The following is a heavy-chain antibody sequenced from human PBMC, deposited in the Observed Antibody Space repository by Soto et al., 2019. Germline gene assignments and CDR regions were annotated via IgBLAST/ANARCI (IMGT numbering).Heavy chain of an antibody. D-gene: IGHD2-15*01. CDR3: ARDSGLCSGGSCYSDYYYGMDV. Sequence: GGSLRLSCAASGFTFSSYAMSWVRQAPGKGLEWVSAISGSGGSTYYADSVKGRFTIPRDNSKNTLYLQMNSLRAEDTAVYYCARDSGLCSGGSCYSDYYYGMDVWGQGTTVTVSS. CDR2: ISGSGGST. J-gene: IGHJ6*02. V-gene: IGHV3-23*01. CDR1: GFTFSSYA.